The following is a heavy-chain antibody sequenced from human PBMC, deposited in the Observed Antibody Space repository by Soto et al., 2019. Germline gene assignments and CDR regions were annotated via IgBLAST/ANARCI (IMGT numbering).Heavy chain of an antibody. D-gene: IGHD3-22*01. V-gene: IGHV4-31*03. Sequence: PSETLSLTCTVSGGSISSGGYYWSWILQHPGKGLEWIGYIYYSGSTYYNPSLKSRVTISVDTSKNQFSLKLSSVTAADTAVYYCARVARYLYYYDSSGYYPGLLDYWGQGTLVTVSS. CDR1: GGSISSGGYY. CDR3: ARVARYLYYYDSSGYYPGLLDY. CDR2: IYYSGST. J-gene: IGHJ4*02.